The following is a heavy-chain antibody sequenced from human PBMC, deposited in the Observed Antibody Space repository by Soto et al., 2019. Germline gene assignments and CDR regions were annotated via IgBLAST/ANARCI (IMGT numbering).Heavy chain of an antibody. J-gene: IGHJ4*02. CDR1: GFSFTNFA. CDR3: AKDDFTDRGDDYFDY. Sequence: QAGGSLGLSCAASGFSFTNFAMSLVRQAPGKGLEGVAGIGASGDITWYADSVKGRLSISRDNSKNTLYLQLNSLRFEDTAVYYCAKDDFTDRGDDYFDYWGPGTLVTVSS. V-gene: IGHV3-23*01. D-gene: IGHD2-21*02. CDR2: IGASGDIT.